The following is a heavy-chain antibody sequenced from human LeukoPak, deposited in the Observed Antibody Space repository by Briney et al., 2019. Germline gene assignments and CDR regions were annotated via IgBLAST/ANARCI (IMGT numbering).Heavy chain of an antibody. J-gene: IGHJ4*01. CDR3: ARQGFDSGFDY. D-gene: IGHD2-21*01. Sequence: GRSLRLSCTASGFSFSRYYMSWVRQAPGKGLEWISVLFSGRDTYYADSVKDRFGVSRDSSSETLFLQMNSLRVDDTAVYYCARQGFDSGFDYWGHGTTVTVSS. CDR2: LFSGRDT. V-gene: IGHV3-66*04. CDR1: GFSFSRYY.